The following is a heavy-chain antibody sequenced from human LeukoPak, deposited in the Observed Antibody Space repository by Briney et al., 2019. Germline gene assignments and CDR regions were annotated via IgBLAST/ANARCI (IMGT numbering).Heavy chain of an antibody. CDR1: GFTFSRFT. CDR2: ISSSSSTI. J-gene: IGHJ4*02. CDR3: ARDPLPIVVVPAAASQSDY. V-gene: IGHV3-48*01. D-gene: IGHD2-2*01. Sequence: PGGSLRLSCAASGFTFSRFTMNWVRQAPGKGLEWVSYISSSSSTIYYADSVKGRFTISRDNAKNSLYLQMNSLRAEDTAVYYCARDPLPIVVVPAAASQSDYWGQGTLVTVSS.